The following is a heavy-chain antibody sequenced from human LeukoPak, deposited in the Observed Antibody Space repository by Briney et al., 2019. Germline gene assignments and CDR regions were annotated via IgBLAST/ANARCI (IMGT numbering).Heavy chain of an antibody. Sequence: SETLSLTCTVSGGSISSYYWSWIRQPPGKGLEWIGYIYYSGSTNYNPSLKSRVTISVDTSKNQFSLKLSSVTAADTAVYYCASQGIVGATAYYYYMDVWGKGTTVTVSS. CDR3: ASQGIVGATAYYYYMDV. V-gene: IGHV4-59*08. J-gene: IGHJ6*03. D-gene: IGHD1-26*01. CDR2: IYYSGST. CDR1: GGSISSYY.